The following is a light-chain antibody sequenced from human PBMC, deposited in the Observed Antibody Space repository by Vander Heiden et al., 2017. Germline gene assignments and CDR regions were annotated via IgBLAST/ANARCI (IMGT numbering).Light chain of an antibody. J-gene: IGKJ3*01. CDR1: QSINTY. V-gene: IGKV1-39*01. Sequence: DIQMTQSPSSLSASVGDRVTITCRASQSINTYLNWYQQKPGKAPKPPIYAGTRLPRWGPSRFTGRGFGTDFNFTINRPQTEDFVTYYRQPSFITPGTFGPGTKVDIK. CDR3: QPSFITPGT. CDR2: AGT.